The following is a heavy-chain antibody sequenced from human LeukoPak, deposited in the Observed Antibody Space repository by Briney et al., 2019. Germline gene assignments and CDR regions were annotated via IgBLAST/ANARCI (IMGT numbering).Heavy chain of an antibody. CDR1: GFTFSSYG. CDR3: AKTYYYSSEIGYYFDY. D-gene: IGHD3-10*01. CDR2: ISFDGSNE. J-gene: IGHJ4*02. V-gene: IGHV3-30*18. Sequence: GRSLRLSCAASGFTFSSYGIHWVRQAPGKGLEWVAVISFDGSNEYYADSVKGRFTISRDNSKNTLYLQMSSLRAEDTAVYYCAKTYYYSSEIGYYFDYWGQGTLVTVSS.